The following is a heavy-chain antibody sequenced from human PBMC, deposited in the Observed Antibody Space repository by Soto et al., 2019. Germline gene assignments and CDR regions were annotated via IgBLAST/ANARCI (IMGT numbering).Heavy chain of an antibody. CDR3: TDSDLVPI. J-gene: IGHJ3*02. CDR1: GFTFVNYA. D-gene: IGHD1-26*01. CDR2: ISDGGGSS. Sequence: EVQLLASGGGLVQPGGSLRLSCAASGFTFVNYAFSWVRQAPGRGLEWVSSISDGGGSSYYADSVRGRFTFSMDNSKNTLLLELNSLGGEGAAVYFCTDSDLVPIWGQWTMVTVSS. V-gene: IGHV3-23*01.